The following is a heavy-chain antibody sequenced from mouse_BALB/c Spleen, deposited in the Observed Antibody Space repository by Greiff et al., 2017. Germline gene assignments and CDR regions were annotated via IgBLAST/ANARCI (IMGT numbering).Heavy chain of an antibody. V-gene: IGHV1-69*02. CDR3: ARGLWSTTRAMDD. Sequence: QVQLQQPGAELVKPGAPVKLSCKASGYTFTSYWMNWVKQRPGRGLEWIGRIDPSDSETHYNQKFKDKATLTVDKSSSTAYIQLSSLTSEDSAVYYCARGLWSTTRAMDDWGEGTSVTVSS. J-gene: IGHJ4*01. CDR1: GYTFTSYW. D-gene: IGHD1-1*02. CDR2: IDPSDSET.